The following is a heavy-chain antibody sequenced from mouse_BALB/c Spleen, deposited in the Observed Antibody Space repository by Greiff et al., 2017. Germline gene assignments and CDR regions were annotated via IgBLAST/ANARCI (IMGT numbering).Heavy chain of an antibody. V-gene: IGHV1-4*02. D-gene: IGHD1-2*01. J-gene: IGHJ4*01. CDR2: INPSSGYT. CDR3: ATLLRLRGYAMDY. Sequence: VQVVESAAELARPGASVKMSCKASGYTFTSYTMHWVKQRPGQGLEWIGYINPSSGYTEYNQKFKDKTTLTADKSSSTAYMQLSSLTSEDSAVYYCATLLRLRGYAMDYWGQGTSVTVSS. CDR1: GYTFTSYT.